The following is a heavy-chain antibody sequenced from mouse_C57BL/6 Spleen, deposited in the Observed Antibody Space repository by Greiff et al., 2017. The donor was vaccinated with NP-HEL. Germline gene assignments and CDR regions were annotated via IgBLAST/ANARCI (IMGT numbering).Heavy chain of an antibody. CDR1: GYTFTSYW. D-gene: IGHD2-3*01. Sequence: VQLQQPGAELVKPGASVKLSCKASGYTFTSYWMQWVKQRPGQGLEWIGEIDPSDSYTNYNQKFKGKATLTVDTSSSTAYMQLSSLTSEDSAVYYCARFDDGLDYWGQGTTLTVSS. V-gene: IGHV1-50*01. J-gene: IGHJ2*01. CDR2: IDPSDSYT. CDR3: ARFDDGLDY.